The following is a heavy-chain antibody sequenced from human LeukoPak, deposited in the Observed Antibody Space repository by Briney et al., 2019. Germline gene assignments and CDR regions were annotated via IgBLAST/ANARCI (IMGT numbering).Heavy chain of an antibody. Sequence: GESLKISCKGSGYSFTSYRIGWVRQMPGKGLEWMGIIYPGDSDTRYSPSFQGQVTISADKSVSTAYLQWSSLKASDTAMYYCARRSYGSGSPNHKAPYYFDYWGQGTLVTVSS. J-gene: IGHJ4*02. D-gene: IGHD3-10*01. V-gene: IGHV5-51*01. CDR2: IYPGDSDT. CDR3: ARRSYGSGSPNHKAPYYFDY. CDR1: GYSFTSYR.